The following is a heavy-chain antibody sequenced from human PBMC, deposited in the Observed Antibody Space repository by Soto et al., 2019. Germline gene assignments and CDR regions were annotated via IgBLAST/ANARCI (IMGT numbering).Heavy chain of an antibody. CDR2: IYYSGST. CDR3: ARVTDLRYCISTSCYKPYYYYYGMDV. J-gene: IGHJ6*02. D-gene: IGHD2-2*01. CDR1: GGSISSGGYY. V-gene: IGHV4-31*03. Sequence: QVQLQESGPGLVKPSQTLSLTCTVSGGSISSGGYYWSWIRQHPGKGLEWIGYIYYSGSTYYNPSLKSRVTLSVDTSKNQSSLKLSSVTAADTAVYYCARVTDLRYCISTSCYKPYYYYYGMDVWGQGTTVTVSS.